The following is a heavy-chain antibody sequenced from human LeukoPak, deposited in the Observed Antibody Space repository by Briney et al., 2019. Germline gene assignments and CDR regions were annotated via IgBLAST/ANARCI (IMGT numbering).Heavy chain of an antibody. D-gene: IGHD2-15*01. CDR3: AIVVVVAARGFDY. CDR1: GGSISSGSYY. CDR2: IYTSGST. J-gene: IGHJ4*02. Sequence: PSQTLSLTCTVSGGSISSGSYYWSWIRQPAGKGLEWIGRIYTSGSTNYNPSLKSRVTISVDTSKNQFSLKLSSVTAADTAVYYCAIVVVVAARGFDYWGQGTLVTVSS. V-gene: IGHV4-61*02.